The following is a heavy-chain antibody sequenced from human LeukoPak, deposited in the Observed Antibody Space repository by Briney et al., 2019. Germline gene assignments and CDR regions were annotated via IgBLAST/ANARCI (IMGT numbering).Heavy chain of an antibody. J-gene: IGHJ4*02. V-gene: IGHV1-18*01. CDR1: GYTFASYG. Sequence: ASVKVSCKASGYTFASYGISWVREAPGQGLEWMGWISAYNGNTNYAQKLQGRVTMTTDTSTSTAYMELRSLRSDDTAVYYCARPGGYSYGYHGEFDYWGQGTLVTVSS. D-gene: IGHD5-18*01. CDR3: ARPGGYSYGYHGEFDY. CDR2: ISAYNGNT.